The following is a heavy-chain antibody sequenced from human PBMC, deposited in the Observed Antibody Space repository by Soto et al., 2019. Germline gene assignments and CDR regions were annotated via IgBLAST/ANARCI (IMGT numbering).Heavy chain of an antibody. J-gene: IGHJ4*02. CDR2: ISGSGGST. CDR3: ASNSYGYTFYDY. Sequence: GGSLRLSCAASGLTFSSYAMSWVRKAPGKGLEWVSAISGSGGSTYYADSVKGRFTISRDNSKNTLYLQMNSLRAEDTAVYYCASNSYGYTFYDYWGQGTLVTVSS. D-gene: IGHD5-18*01. CDR1: GLTFSSYA. V-gene: IGHV3-23*01.